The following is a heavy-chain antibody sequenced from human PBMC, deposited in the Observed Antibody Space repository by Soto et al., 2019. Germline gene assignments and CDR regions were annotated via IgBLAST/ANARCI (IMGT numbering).Heavy chain of an antibody. J-gene: IGHJ5*02. D-gene: IGHD2-15*01. CDR3: AGGGGWVAPRPGWFDP. Sequence: QVPLVQSGAEVKKPGSSVKVSCKASGGTFSSYAISWVRQAPGQGLEWMGGIIPIFGTANYAQKFQGRVTITADESTSTAYMELSSLRSEDTAVYYCAGGGGWVAPRPGWFDPWGQGTLVTVSS. V-gene: IGHV1-69*01. CDR1: GGTFSSYA. CDR2: IIPIFGTA.